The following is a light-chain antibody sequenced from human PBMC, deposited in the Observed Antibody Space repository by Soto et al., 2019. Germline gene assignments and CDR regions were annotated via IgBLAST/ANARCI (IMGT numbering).Light chain of an antibody. Sequence: QSALTQPRSVSGSPGQSVTISCTGTSSDVGGYNYVSWYQQHPGKAPKVMIYDVSERPSGVPDRFSCSKSVNTASLTISGLQAEDEADYYCCSYAGSPRYVLGTGTKVNVL. J-gene: IGLJ1*01. V-gene: IGLV2-11*01. CDR2: DVS. CDR3: CSYAGSPRYV. CDR1: SSDVGGYNY.